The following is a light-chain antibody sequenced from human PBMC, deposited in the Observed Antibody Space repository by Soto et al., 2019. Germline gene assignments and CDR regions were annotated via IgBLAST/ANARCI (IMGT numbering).Light chain of an antibody. Sequence: EIVLTQSPGTLSLSPGERATLSCRASQSVSSSYLAWYQQKLGQAPRLLIYAASSRATCIPDRFSGSGSGTDFTLTISRLEPEDFAVYYCQQYGSSPLYTFGQGTQLEIK. CDR1: QSVSSSY. J-gene: IGKJ2*01. CDR2: AAS. V-gene: IGKV3-20*01. CDR3: QQYGSSPLYT.